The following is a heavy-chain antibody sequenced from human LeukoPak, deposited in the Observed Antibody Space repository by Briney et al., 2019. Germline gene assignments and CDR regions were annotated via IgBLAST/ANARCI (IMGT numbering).Heavy chain of an antibody. CDR3: ARVPFRNYYDSSGYCFDY. Sequence: SETLSLTCTVSGGSISSGDYYWSWIRQPPGKGLEWIGYIYYSGSTYYNPSLKSRVTISVDTSKNQFSLKLSSVTAADTAVYYCARVPFRNYYDSSGYCFDYWGQGTLVTVSS. V-gene: IGHV4-30-4*01. CDR2: IYYSGST. D-gene: IGHD3-22*01. CDR1: GGSISSGDYY. J-gene: IGHJ4*02.